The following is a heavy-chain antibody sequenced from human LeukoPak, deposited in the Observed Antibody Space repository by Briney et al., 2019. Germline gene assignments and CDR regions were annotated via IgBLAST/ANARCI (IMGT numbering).Heavy chain of an antibody. D-gene: IGHD6-19*01. CDR3: ARETRSGWIDLDY. CDR1: GYTFTGYC. Sequence: ASVKVSCKASGYTFTGYCMHWVRQAPGQGLEWMGRINPNSGGTNYAQKFQGRVTMTRDTSISTAYMELSRLRSDDTAVYYCARETRSGWIDLDYWGQGTLVTVSS. J-gene: IGHJ4*02. V-gene: IGHV1-2*06. CDR2: INPNSGGT.